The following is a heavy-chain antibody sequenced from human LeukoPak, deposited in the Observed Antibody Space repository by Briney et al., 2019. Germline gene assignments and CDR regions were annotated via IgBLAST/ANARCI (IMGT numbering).Heavy chain of an antibody. CDR3: ARQRGSGSYYSRAIDY. V-gene: IGHV5-51*01. CDR1: GYSFTTYW. Sequence: GESLEISCEASGYSFTTYWIGWVRQLPGKGLEWMGIIYPGDSDTRYSPSFQGQVTISADKSINTAYLQWSSLKASDTAMYYCARQRGSGSYYSRAIDYWGQGTLVTVSS. CDR2: IYPGDSDT. D-gene: IGHD3-10*01. J-gene: IGHJ4*02.